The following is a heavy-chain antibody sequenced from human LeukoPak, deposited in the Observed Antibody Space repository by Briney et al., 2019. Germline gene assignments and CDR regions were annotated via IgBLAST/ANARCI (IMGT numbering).Heavy chain of an antibody. Sequence: SETLSLTCTVSGGSIGSGGYYWSWIRQHPGKGLEWIGYIYYSGSTYYNPSLKSRVTISVDTSKNQFSLKLSSVTAADTAVYYCARGWGGYYSPNWFDPWGQGTLVTVSS. V-gene: IGHV4-31*03. D-gene: IGHD3-3*01. CDR2: IYYSGST. J-gene: IGHJ5*02. CDR3: ARGWGGYYSPNWFDP. CDR1: GGSIGSGGYY.